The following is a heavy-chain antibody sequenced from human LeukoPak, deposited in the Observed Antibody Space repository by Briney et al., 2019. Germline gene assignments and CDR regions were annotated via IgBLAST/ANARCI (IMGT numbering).Heavy chain of an antibody. D-gene: IGHD5-12*01. CDR3: ARDGSASDAFDI. CDR2: IYSAGST. V-gene: IGHV3-53*01. CDR1: GYTLSDHY. J-gene: IGHJ3*02. Sequence: GGSLRLSCEASGYTLSDHYMFWVRQAPGKGLEWVSLIYSAGSTYYADSVKGRFTISRDNSKNTLFLQMNSLRAEDTAVYYCARDGSASDAFDIWGQGTMVTVSS.